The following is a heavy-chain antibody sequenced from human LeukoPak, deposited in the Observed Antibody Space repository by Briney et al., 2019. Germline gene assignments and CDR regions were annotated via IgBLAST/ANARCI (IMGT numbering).Heavy chain of an antibody. CDR3: TRGSEVVPAADNWFDP. CDR1: GFTFSIYS. Sequence: GGPLRLSCAASGFTFSIYSMNWVRQAPGKGLEWVSPISNSSICIYYADSVKGRFTISRDNAKNSLFLQMNSLRAEDTAVYYCTRGSEVVPAADNWFDPWGQGTLVTVSS. V-gene: IGHV3-21*01. CDR2: ISNSSICI. D-gene: IGHD2-2*01. J-gene: IGHJ5*02.